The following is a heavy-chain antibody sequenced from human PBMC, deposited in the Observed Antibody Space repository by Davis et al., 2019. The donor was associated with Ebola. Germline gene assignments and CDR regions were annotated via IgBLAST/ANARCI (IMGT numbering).Heavy chain of an antibody. V-gene: IGHV4-30-2*01. CDR1: GGSISSGGYS. Sequence: SETLSLTCAVSGGSISSGGYSWSWIRQPPGKGLEWIGYIYHSGSTYYNPSLKSRVTISVDRSKNQFSLKLSSVTAADTAVYYCARRYCSSTSCYGYYYYGMDVWGQGTTVTVSS. J-gene: IGHJ6*02. CDR3: ARRYCSSTSCYGYYYYGMDV. CDR2: IYHSGST. D-gene: IGHD2-2*01.